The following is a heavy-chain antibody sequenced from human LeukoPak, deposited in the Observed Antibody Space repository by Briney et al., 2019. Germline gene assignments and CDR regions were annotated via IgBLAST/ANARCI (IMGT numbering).Heavy chain of an antibody. CDR3: ARGFRFWSGVQGYFDY. D-gene: IGHD3-3*01. CDR1: GGSISSGGYY. Sequence: EASQTLSLTCTVSGGSISSGGYYWSWIRQHPGKGLEWIGYIYYSGSTYYNPSLKSRVTISVDTSKNQFSLKLSSVTAADTAVYCCARGFRFWSGVQGYFDYWGQGTLVTVSS. CDR2: IYYSGST. J-gene: IGHJ4*02. V-gene: IGHV4-31*03.